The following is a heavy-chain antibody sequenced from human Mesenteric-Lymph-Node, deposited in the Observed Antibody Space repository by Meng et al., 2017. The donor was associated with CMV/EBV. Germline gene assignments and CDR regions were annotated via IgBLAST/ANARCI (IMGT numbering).Heavy chain of an antibody. CDR1: GFTFTSCG. V-gene: IGHV1-18*01. J-gene: IGHJ4*02. D-gene: IGHD3-22*01. CDR2: LSSYNGNT. CDR3: AREIYYDDSHGPDY. Sequence: VQLLHSGPEVCSPGSSGKVYCRTSGFTFTSCGFTWVRQAPGQGLEWMGGLSSYNGNTNYAQKFQGRVTMTADKSTNTAYMELRNLRSDDTAMYYCAREIYYDDSHGPDYWGQGTLVTVSS.